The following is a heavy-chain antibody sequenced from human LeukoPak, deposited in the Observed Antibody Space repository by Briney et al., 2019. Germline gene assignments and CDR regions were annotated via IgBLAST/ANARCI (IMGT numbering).Heavy chain of an antibody. CDR2: INSDGSSI. J-gene: IGHJ4*02. D-gene: IGHD5-12*01. Sequence: GGSQRLSCAASGFTFSSYWMHWVRQAPGKGLVWVSRINSDGSSITYADSVKGRFTISRDNAKNTLYLQMNSLRVEDTAVYYCAREGRVSGYDFDCWGQGTLVTVSS. CDR3: AREGRVSGYDFDC. CDR1: GFTFSSYW. V-gene: IGHV3-74*03.